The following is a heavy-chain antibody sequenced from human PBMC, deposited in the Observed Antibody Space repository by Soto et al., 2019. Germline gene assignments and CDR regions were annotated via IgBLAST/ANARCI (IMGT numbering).Heavy chain of an antibody. J-gene: IGHJ4*02. V-gene: IGHV3-23*01. CDR2: ISGSGATA. CDR3: AKGRGQNWNFDY. D-gene: IGHD1-1*01. CDR1: GLPFTSNA. Sequence: EVQLLESGGGSVQPGGPLGLSWAAFGLPFTSNALNWVRRLPGKGLDWVSSISGSGATAYYADSVKGRFSISRDSLVNTLYLQMNSLRAEDTAVYYCAKGRGQNWNFDYCGQGTLVTVSP.